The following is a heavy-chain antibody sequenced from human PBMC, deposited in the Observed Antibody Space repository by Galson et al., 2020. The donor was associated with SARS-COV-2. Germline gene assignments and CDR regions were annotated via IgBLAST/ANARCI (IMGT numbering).Heavy chain of an antibody. CDR3: ARTPKEVTIFGVVYYGMDV. J-gene: IGHJ6*02. CDR1: GFSLSNARMG. CDR2: IFSNDEK. V-gene: IGHV2-26*01. Sequence: ESGPTLVKPTETLTLTCTVSGFSLSNARMGVSWIRQPPGKALEWLAHIFSNDEKSYSPSLKSRLTISKDTSKSQVVLTMTNMDPVDTATYYCARTPKEVTIFGVVYYGMDVWGQGTTVTVSS. D-gene: IGHD3-3*01.